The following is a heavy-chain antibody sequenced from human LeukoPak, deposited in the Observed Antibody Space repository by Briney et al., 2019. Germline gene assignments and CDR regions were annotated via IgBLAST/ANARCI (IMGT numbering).Heavy chain of an antibody. J-gene: IGHJ3*01. CDR3: VRAVHHNFYSDSSGYYGDAFDV. Sequence: PGGSLRLSCAASGFSIRTYYMSWVRQVPGKGLERVSVIYSGGTIRYADSVKGRFTFSRDNFKDTLNLQMNSLRADDTAVYYCVRAVHHNFYSDSSGYYGDAFDVWGQGTVVTVSS. V-gene: IGHV3-53*01. CDR2: IYSGGTI. CDR1: GFSIRTYY. D-gene: IGHD3-22*01.